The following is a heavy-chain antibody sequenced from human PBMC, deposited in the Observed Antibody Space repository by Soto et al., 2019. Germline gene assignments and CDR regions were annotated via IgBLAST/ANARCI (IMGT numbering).Heavy chain of an antibody. CDR2: ISYDGSNK. V-gene: IGHV3-30-3*01. D-gene: IGHD6-19*01. CDR1: GLTFSSYA. CDR3: ARGRLKYYYYYYGMDV. J-gene: IGHJ6*02. Sequence: QVQLVESGGGVVQPGRSLRLSCAASGLTFSSYAMHWVRQAPGKGLEWVAVISYDGSNKYYADSVKGRFTISRDNSKNTLYLQMNSLRAEDTAVYYCARGRLKYYYYYYGMDVWGQGTTVTVSS.